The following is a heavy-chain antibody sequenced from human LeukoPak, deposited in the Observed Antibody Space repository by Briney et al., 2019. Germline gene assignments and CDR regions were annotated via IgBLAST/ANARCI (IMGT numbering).Heavy chain of an antibody. J-gene: IGHJ5*02. CDR3: ARTVAGILGSGNWFDP. Sequence: ASVKVSCKASGYTFTSYGISWVRQAPGQGLEWMGRISAYNGNTNYAQKLQGRVTMTTDTSTSTAYMELRSLRSDDTAVYYCARTVAGILGSGNWFDPWGQGTLVTVSS. CDR1: GYTFTSYG. V-gene: IGHV1-18*01. CDR2: ISAYNGNT. D-gene: IGHD6-19*01.